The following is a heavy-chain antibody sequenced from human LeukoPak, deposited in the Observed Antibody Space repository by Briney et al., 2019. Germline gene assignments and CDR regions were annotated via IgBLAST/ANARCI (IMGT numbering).Heavy chain of an antibody. V-gene: IGHV1-69*05. Sequence: EASVKVSCKASGGTFSSYAIGWVRQAPGQGLEWMGGIIPIFGTANYAQKFQGRVTITTDESTSTAYMELSSLRSEDTAVYYCAREGYYDSSGYYSSWFDPWGQGTLVTVSS. CDR2: IIPIFGTA. J-gene: IGHJ5*02. CDR3: AREGYYDSSGYYSSWFDP. D-gene: IGHD3-22*01. CDR1: GGTFSSYA.